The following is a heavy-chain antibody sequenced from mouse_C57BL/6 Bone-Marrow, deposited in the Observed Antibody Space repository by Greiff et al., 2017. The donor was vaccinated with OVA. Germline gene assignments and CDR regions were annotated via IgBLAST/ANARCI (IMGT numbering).Heavy chain of an antibody. V-gene: IGHV1-55*01. D-gene: IGHD3-2*02. J-gene: IGHJ2*01. CDR1: GYTFTSYW. CDR3: ARKMDSSGPDYFDY. CDR2: IYPGSGST. Sequence: QVQLQQPGAELVKPGASVKMSCKASGYTFTSYWITWVKQRPGQGLEWIGDIYPGSGSTNYNEKFKSKATLTVDTSSSTAYMQLSSLTSEDSAVYYCARKMDSSGPDYFDYWGQGTTLTVSS.